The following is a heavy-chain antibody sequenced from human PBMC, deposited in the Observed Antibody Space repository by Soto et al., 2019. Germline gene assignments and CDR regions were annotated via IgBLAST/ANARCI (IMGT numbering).Heavy chain of an antibody. D-gene: IGHD2-15*01. V-gene: IGHV4-31*03. Sequence: ASETLSLTCTVSGGSISSGGYYWSWIRQHPGKGLEWIGYIYYSGSTYYNPSLKSRVTISVDTSKNQFSLKLSSVTAADTAVYYCARSLVVTNWFDPWGQGTLVTVSS. CDR2: IYYSGST. J-gene: IGHJ5*02. CDR1: GGSISSGGYY. CDR3: ARSLVVTNWFDP.